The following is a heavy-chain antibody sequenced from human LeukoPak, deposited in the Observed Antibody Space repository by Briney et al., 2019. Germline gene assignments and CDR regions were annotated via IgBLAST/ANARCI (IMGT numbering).Heavy chain of an antibody. J-gene: IGHJ6*02. CDR1: GGSISSSNW. V-gene: IGHV4-4*02. D-gene: IGHD4-17*01. CDR2: IYHSGST. Sequence: SETLSLTCDVSGGSISSSNWWSWVRQPPGKGLEWIGEIYHSGSTNYNPSLKSRVTISVDKSKNQFSLKLSSVTAADTAVYYCARTSVTVSTATNYYYGMDVWGQGTTVTVSS. CDR3: ARTSVTVSTATNYYYGMDV.